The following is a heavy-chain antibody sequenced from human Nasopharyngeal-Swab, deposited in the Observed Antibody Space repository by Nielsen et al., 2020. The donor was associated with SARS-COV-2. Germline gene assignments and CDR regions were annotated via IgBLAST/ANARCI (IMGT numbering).Heavy chain of an antibody. CDR3: ARQLSGNYQAYFDY. Sequence: SETLSLTCTVSGGSISDSYWSWIRQPPGKGLEWIGIISDSGSTNSNPSLKSRVTISKDTSKNQFSLKLISVTAADTSVYYCARQLSGNYQAYFDYWGQGSLAAVSS. D-gene: IGHD3-10*01. V-gene: IGHV4-59*08. CDR1: GGSISDSY. CDR2: ISDSGST. J-gene: IGHJ4*02.